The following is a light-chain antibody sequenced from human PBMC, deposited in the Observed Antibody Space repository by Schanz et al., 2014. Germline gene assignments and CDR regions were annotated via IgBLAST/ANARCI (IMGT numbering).Light chain of an antibody. CDR1: QSVGTN. J-gene: IGKJ4*01. Sequence: VLTQSPATLSLSPGEGATLSCRASQSVGTNIAWYQQRPGQAPRLLIYDASNRATGIPARFSGSGSGADFTLTISSLEPEDFAVYYCQQRTSWPLTFGGGTKVEIK. CDR3: QQRTSWPLT. CDR2: DAS. V-gene: IGKV3-11*01.